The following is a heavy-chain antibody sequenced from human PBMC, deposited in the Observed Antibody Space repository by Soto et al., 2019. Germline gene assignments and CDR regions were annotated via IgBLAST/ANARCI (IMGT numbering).Heavy chain of an antibody. Sequence: GGSLRLSCIASGFAFGYHWMSWVRQAPGKGLEWVGNINQDGSAKYYVDSVRGRFTISRDNAKNSLYLQMDSLRAEDTAVYYCARQSTVTKSAFDIWGQGKMVTVSS. D-gene: IGHD4-17*01. CDR1: GFAFGYHW. CDR3: ARQSTVTKSAFDI. CDR2: INQDGSAK. V-gene: IGHV3-7*01. J-gene: IGHJ3*02.